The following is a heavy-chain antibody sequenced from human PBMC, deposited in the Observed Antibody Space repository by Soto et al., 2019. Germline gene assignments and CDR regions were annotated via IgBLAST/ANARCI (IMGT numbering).Heavy chain of an antibody. CDR3: ARDNSAYDFWSGYWKQNWFDP. Sequence: GGSLRLSCAASGFTFSSYAMHWVRQAPGKGLEWVAVISYDGSNKYYADSVKGRFTISRDNSKNTLYLQMNSLRAEDTAVYYCARDNSAYDFWSGYWKQNWFDPWGQGTLVTVSS. D-gene: IGHD3-3*01. V-gene: IGHV3-30-3*01. CDR1: GFTFSSYA. CDR2: ISYDGSNK. J-gene: IGHJ5*02.